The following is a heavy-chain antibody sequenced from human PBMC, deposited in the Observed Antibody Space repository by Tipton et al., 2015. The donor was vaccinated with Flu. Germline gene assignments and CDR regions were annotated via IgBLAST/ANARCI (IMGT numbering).Heavy chain of an antibody. V-gene: IGHV4-34*01. CDR1: GGSFSGYY. CDR3: ACRTVTTRPGRNYFDY. J-gene: IGHJ4*02. D-gene: IGHD4-17*01. CDR2: ISHSGST. Sequence: TLSLTCAVYGGSFSGYYWSWIRQPPGKGLEWIGEISHSGSTNYNPSLKSRVTISVDTSKNQFSLKLSSVTAADTAVYYCACRTVTTRPGRNYFDYWGQGTLVTVSS.